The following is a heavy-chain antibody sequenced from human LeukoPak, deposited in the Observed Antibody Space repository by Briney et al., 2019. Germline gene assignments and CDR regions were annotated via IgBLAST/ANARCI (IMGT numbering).Heavy chain of an antibody. V-gene: IGHV3-7*03. Sequence: GGSLRLSCAASGFTFSSYAMSWVRQAPGKGLEWVANIKEDGSEKYYVDSVKGRFTISRDNAQNSVYLHMNSLTAEDTALYYCARDWVAGVPFDAFDIWGQGTMVSVSS. D-gene: IGHD3-10*01. J-gene: IGHJ3*02. CDR3: ARDWVAGVPFDAFDI. CDR1: GFTFSSYA. CDR2: IKEDGSEK.